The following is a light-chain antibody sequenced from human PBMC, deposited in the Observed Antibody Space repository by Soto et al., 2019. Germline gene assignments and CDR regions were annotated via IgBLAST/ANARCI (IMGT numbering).Light chain of an antibody. CDR2: GNS. CDR3: QSYDSSMIASYV. J-gene: IGLJ1*01. CDR1: SSNIGAGYD. V-gene: IGLV1-40*01. Sequence: QSVLTQPPSVSGAPGQKVTISCTGSSSNIGAGYDVHWYQQLPGTAPKLLIYGNSNRPSGVPDRFSGSKSGTSASLAITGLQAEDEADNYCQSYDSSMIASYVFVTRTKVTVL.